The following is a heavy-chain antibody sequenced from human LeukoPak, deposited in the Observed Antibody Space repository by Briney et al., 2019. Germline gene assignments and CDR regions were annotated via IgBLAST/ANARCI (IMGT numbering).Heavy chain of an antibody. CDR1: GFTFSSYS. J-gene: IGHJ4*02. CDR3: ARVPLSTYGGNSYLFDY. D-gene: IGHD4-23*01. CDR2: ISSSSSYI. Sequence: PGGSLRLSCAASGFTFSSYSMNWVRQAPGKGLEWVSSISSSSSYIYYADSVKGRFIISRDNAKNSLYLQMNSLRAEDTAVYYCARVPLSTYGGNSYLFDYWGQGTLVTVSS. V-gene: IGHV3-21*01.